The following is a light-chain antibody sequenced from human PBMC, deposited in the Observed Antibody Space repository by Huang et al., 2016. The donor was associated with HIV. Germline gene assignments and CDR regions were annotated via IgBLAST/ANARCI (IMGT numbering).Light chain of an antibody. J-gene: IGKJ3*01. Sequence: DIQMTQSPSSLSASIGDRVTITCRESQSISSHLNWYQQKPGKAPKLLMYAASSLQSGVPSRFSGSGSGTDFTLTISSLQPEDFATYFCQQTYSTFTFGPGTKVDIK. V-gene: IGKV1-39*01. CDR3: QQTYSTFT. CDR2: AAS. CDR1: QSISSH.